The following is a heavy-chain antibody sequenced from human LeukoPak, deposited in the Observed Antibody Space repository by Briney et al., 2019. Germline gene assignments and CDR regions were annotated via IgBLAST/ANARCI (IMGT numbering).Heavy chain of an antibody. CDR1: GFTFNIYT. CDR2: IRHSDGNT. Sequence: PGGSLRLSCAASGFTFNIYTMYWVRQAPGKGLEWVSGIRHSDGNTYYADSVKGRFTISSDKSKNILFLQMNSLRAEDTALYYCAKGQETESRLDSWGQGTLVIVSS. V-gene: IGHV3-23*01. CDR3: AKGQETESRLDS. D-gene: IGHD1-1*01. J-gene: IGHJ4*02.